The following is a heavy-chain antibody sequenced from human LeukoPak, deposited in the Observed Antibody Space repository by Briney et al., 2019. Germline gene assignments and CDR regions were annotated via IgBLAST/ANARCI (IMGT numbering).Heavy chain of an antibody. D-gene: IGHD3-10*01. CDR2: INHSGST. Sequence: PSETLSLTCAVYGGSFSGYYWSWIRQPPGKGLEWIGEINHSGSTNYNPSLKSRVTISVDTSKNQFSLKLSSVTAADTAVYYCARQGITMVRGAHYWGQGTLVTVSS. V-gene: IGHV4-34*01. CDR1: GGSFSGYY. CDR3: ARQGITMVRGAHY. J-gene: IGHJ4*02.